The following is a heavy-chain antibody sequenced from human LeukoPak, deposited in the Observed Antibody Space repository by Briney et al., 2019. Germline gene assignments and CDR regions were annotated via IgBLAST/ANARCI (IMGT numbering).Heavy chain of an antibody. D-gene: IGHD5-18*01. V-gene: IGHV5-51*01. CDR3: ARHGGYSSSAQVDC. Sequence: GEPLKISCKCSGYSFTDYWIGWVRQVPGKDLEWMGLIYPGNSDTTYSPSFQGQVTFSADKSISTAYLQWSTLKASDTAMYYCARHGGYSSSAQVDCWGQGTLVTVSS. J-gene: IGHJ4*02. CDR2: IYPGNSDT. CDR1: GYSFTDYW.